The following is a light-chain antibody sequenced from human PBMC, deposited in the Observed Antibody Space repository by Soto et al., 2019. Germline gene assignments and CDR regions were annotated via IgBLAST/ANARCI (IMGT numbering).Light chain of an antibody. J-gene: IGKJ4*01. V-gene: IGKV3-15*01. CDR1: QSVRSN. CDR2: GAS. Sequence: EIVMTQSPATLSVSPGERATLSCRASQSVRSNLAWYQQKPGQAPRLLIYGASTRATGIPARFSGSGSGTAFTLTISGLEPEDFAPYYCQQRYNWPLTFGGGTKVDIK. CDR3: QQRYNWPLT.